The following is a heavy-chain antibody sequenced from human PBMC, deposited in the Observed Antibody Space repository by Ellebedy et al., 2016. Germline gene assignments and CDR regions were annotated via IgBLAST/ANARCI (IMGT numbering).Heavy chain of an antibody. V-gene: IGHV3-23*01. D-gene: IGHD1-7*01. J-gene: IGHJ5*02. CDR3: VRAYNWNSAFNP. Sequence: GGSLRLSXAAPGLTLTSSAMSWVRQAPGRGLEWVSVISGNGYSIYYADSVKGRFTISRDNAKNTLYLQLNSLRVEDTAVYYCVRAYNWNSAFNPWGQGTLVTVSS. CDR1: GLTLTSSA. CDR2: ISGNGYSI.